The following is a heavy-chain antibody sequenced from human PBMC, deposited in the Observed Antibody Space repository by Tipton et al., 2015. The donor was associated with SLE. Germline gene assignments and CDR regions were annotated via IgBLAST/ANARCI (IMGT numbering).Heavy chain of an antibody. Sequence: SLRLSCVGSGFSFSDTWMNWVRQAPGKGLEWVSYMSSSGNSIYYADFVKGRFTISRDNSKNTLYLQMNSLRAEDTAVYYCAREKTVAAAFDIWGQGTMVTVSS. D-gene: IGHD6-19*01. V-gene: IGHV3-48*01. J-gene: IGHJ3*02. CDR2: MSSSGNSI. CDR3: AREKTVAAAFDI. CDR1: GFSFSDTW.